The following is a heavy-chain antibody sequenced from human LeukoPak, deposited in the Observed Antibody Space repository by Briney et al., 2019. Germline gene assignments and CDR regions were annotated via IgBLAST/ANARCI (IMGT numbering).Heavy chain of an antibody. Sequence: KPSETLSLTCSVSGGSITSYYWSWIRQPPGKGLEWIGYIYHSGSTNYNPSLKSRVTISVDTSKNQFSLKLRSVTAADTAVYYCARTDLRVRGPLYYYYYGMDVWGQGTTVTVSS. J-gene: IGHJ6*02. V-gene: IGHV4-59*12. CDR3: ARTDLRVRGPLYYYYYGMDV. CDR2: IYHSGST. D-gene: IGHD3-10*01. CDR1: GGSITSYY.